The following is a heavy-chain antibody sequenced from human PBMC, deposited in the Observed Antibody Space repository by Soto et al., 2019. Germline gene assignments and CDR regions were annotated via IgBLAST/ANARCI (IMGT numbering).Heavy chain of an antibody. D-gene: IGHD2-15*01. V-gene: IGHV3-23*01. CDR3: AKFRDGAKHFGDPAFYYMDV. CDR1: GFAFTSG. J-gene: IGHJ6*03. CDR2: ISCCGPT. Sequence: GGSLRLSCVGSGFAFTSGMSWARQAPGKGLEWVSAISCCGPTYYADSVKGRFAIYRDNSKNTVYLQMDSLRAGDTAVYYCAKFRDGAKHFGDPAFYYMDVWGKGTTVTISS.